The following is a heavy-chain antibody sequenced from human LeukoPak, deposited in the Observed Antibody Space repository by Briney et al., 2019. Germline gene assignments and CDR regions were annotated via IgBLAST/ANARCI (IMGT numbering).Heavy chain of an antibody. J-gene: IGHJ4*02. V-gene: IGHV3-49*04. CDR1: GFTFGDYA. CDR3: TRRQVRWFGEFPYFDY. CDR2: IRSKAYGGTT. D-gene: IGHD3-10*01. Sequence: GGSLRLSCTASGFTFGDYAMSWVRQAPGKGLEWVGFIRSKAYGGTTEYAASVKGRFTISRDDSKSIAYLQMNSLKTEDTAVYYSTRRQVRWFGEFPYFDYWGQGTLGTVSS.